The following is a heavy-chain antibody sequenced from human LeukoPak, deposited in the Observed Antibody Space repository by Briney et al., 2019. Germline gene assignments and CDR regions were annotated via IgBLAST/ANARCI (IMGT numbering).Heavy chain of an antibody. V-gene: IGHV3-23*01. Sequence: GGSLRLSCAASGFTFSSYATRWVRQAPGKGLEWVSAISASGGTTYYADSVKGRFTISREISKNTLDLQMNSLRVEDTVVYYWAKNPGGWPTYFDYWGLGTLVTVSS. CDR3: AKNPGGWPTYFDY. CDR2: ISASGGTT. CDR1: GFTFSSYA. D-gene: IGHD3-16*01. J-gene: IGHJ4*02.